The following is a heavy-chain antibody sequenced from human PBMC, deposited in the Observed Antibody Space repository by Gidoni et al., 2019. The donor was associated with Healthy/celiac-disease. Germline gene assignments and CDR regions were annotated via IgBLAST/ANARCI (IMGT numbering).Heavy chain of an antibody. Sequence: QGQLVESGGGVVETGRSLRLPGGATGVTFSSSAMHGVRQAPGKGLEWVAVISYDGSNTYYADSLKGRFTISRDHSKNTLYLQLNSLRAADTAVYYCARETRTTGTTFDSWGQGTLVTVSS. J-gene: IGHJ4*02. D-gene: IGHD1-1*01. CDR1: GVTFSSSA. CDR2: ISYDGSNT. CDR3: ARETRTTGTTFDS. V-gene: IGHV3-30-3*01.